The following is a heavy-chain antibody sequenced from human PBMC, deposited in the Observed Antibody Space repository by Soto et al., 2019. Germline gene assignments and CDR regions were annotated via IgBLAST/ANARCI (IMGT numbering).Heavy chain of an antibody. Sequence: SQTLSLTCAISGDSVSSNTAAWNWIRQSPSRGLEWLGRTCYRSKWYNDYEVFVKSRITINPDTTKNQFSLQLDSVTPEDTAVYYCARVSSGSNYRKADYYYYGIDVWGQGTTVTVSS. D-gene: IGHD1-26*01. CDR3: ARVSSGSNYRKADYYYYGIDV. V-gene: IGHV6-1*01. CDR1: GDSVSSNTAA. J-gene: IGHJ6*02. CDR2: TCYRSKWYN.